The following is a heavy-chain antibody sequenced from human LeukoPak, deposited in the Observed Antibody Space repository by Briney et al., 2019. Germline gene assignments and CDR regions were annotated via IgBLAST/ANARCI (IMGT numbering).Heavy chain of an antibody. Sequence: QSGGSLRLSCAASGFTFSSYAMSWVRQAPGKGLEWVSAISGSGGSTYYADSVKGRFTISRDNSKNTLYLQMNSLRAEDTAVYYCAKGFVVVSAAMWDAFDIWGQGTMVTVSS. V-gene: IGHV3-23*01. CDR1: GFTFSSYA. J-gene: IGHJ3*02. D-gene: IGHD2-2*01. CDR2: ISGSGGST. CDR3: AKGFVVVSAAMWDAFDI.